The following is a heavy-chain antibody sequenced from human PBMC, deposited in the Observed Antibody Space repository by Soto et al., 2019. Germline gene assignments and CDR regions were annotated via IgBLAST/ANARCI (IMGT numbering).Heavy chain of an antibody. Sequence: SCKASGYTFTSYWSWIRQPPGKELEWIGYIYYGGSTNYNPSPKSRVTMSVDTSKNQFSLKLSSVTAADTAVYYCARPSYGDYVAFDIWGQGTMVTVSS. J-gene: IGHJ3*02. V-gene: IGHV4-59*08. CDR1: GYTFTSY. D-gene: IGHD4-17*01. CDR2: IYYGGST. CDR3: ARPSYGDYVAFDI.